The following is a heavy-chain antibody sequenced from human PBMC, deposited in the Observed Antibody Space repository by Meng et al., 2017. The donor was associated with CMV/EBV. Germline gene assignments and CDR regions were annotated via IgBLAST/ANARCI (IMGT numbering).Heavy chain of an antibody. J-gene: IGHJ6*02. CDR3: ARGDQGNTAKLPWETHFYCNVVV. Sequence: SVKVSCKASGGTFNSHGITWVRQAPGQGLEWMGGIIPIFRTALYAQKFRGRVTITTDESTSTVYMELSSLTSEDTAVYYCARGDQGNTAKLPWETHFYCNVVVWGQGTTVTVSS. V-gene: IGHV1-69*05. D-gene: IGHD5-18*01. CDR1: GGTFNSHG. CDR2: IIPIFRTA.